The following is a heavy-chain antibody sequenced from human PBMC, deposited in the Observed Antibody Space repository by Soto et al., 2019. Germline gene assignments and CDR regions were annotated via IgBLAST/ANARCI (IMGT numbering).Heavy chain of an antibody. D-gene: IGHD2-15*01. CDR1: GFTFSSYS. J-gene: IGHJ4*02. V-gene: IGHV3-48*01. CDR3: ATSFCSGGTCYPYYFDY. Sequence: GGSLRLSCAASGFTFSSYSMKWVRQAPGKGLEWVSYIDASGTTIYYADSVKGRFTISRDIAKNSLYLQMNSLRAEDTPVYYCATSFCSGGTCYPYYFDYWGQGTLVTVSS. CDR2: IDASGTTI.